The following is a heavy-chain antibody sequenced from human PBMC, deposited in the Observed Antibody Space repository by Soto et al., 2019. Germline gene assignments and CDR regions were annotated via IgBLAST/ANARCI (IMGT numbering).Heavy chain of an antibody. CDR1: GFTFSNYG. Sequence: EVQLLESGGGLVQPGLSLRLSCAGSGFTFSNYGMSWVRQAPGQGLELVTAISGIGGTTYDAASVRGRFTISRDNSKNALSLEMTGWRAEVLDLYYWEKYHREWGQEILVAVSS. D-gene: IGHD2-2*01. V-gene: IGHV3-23*01. J-gene: IGHJ4*02. CDR2: ISGIGGTT. CDR3: EKYHRE.